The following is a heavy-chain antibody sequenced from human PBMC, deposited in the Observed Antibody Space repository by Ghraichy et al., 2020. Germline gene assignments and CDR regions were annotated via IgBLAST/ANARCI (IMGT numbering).Heavy chain of an antibody. Sequence: SETLSLTCAVYGGSFSGYYWSWIRQPPGKGLEWIGEINHSGSTNYNPSLKSRVTISVDTSKNQFSLKLSSVTAADTAVYYCARGSITMVPSPGKYYFDYWGQGTLVTVSS. CDR2: INHSGST. CDR1: GGSFSGYY. J-gene: IGHJ4*02. D-gene: IGHD3-10*01. V-gene: IGHV4-34*01. CDR3: ARGSITMVPSPGKYYFDY.